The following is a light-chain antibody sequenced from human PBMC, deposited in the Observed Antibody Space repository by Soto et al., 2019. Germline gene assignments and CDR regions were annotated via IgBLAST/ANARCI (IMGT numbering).Light chain of an antibody. CDR2: AAS. CDR3: QKFNGAPWT. J-gene: IGKJ1*01. V-gene: IGKV1-39*01. Sequence: DIQMTQSPSSLSASVGDRVTITCRASQSISSYLNWYQQKPGKAPKLLIYAASSLQSGVPSRFSGSGSGTDFTLTINSLQPEDVATYYCQKFNGAPWTFGQGTKVEIK. CDR1: QSISSY.